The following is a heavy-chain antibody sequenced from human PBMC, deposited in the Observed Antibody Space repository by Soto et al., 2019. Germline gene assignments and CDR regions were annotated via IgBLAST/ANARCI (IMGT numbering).Heavy chain of an antibody. CDR1: GDSVSSKSVA. D-gene: IGHD3-3*01. Sequence: PSQTLSLTCAISGDSVSSKSVAWNWIRQSPSRGLEWLGRTYYRSKWYNDYAMSVKSRITINPDTSKNQFSLQLNSVSPDDTAVYYCARDRAHDDSWSSFDLWGQGTLVTVSS. J-gene: IGHJ4*02. CDR3: ARDRAHDDSWSSFDL. V-gene: IGHV6-1*01. CDR2: TYYRSKWYN.